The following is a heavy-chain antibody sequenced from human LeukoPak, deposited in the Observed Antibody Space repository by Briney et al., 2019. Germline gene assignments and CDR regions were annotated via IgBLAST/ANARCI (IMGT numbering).Heavy chain of an antibody. J-gene: IGHJ4*02. CDR1: GYTFTGYY. Sequence: ASVKVSCKASGYTFTGYYMHYVRQAPGQGLEWMGWINPNSGGTHYAQKFQGRVTMTRDTSVNTVYMELSRLTSDDTAVYYCAGGGFYSNYRWVELHFDYWGQGTLVTVSS. CDR3: AGGGFYSNYRWVELHFDY. D-gene: IGHD4-11*01. CDR2: INPNSGGT. V-gene: IGHV1-2*02.